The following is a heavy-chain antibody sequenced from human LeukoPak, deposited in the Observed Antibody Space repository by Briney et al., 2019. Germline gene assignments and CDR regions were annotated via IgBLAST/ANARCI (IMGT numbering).Heavy chain of an antibody. Sequence: GGSLRLSCAGSGFTFGGYGMPWFRQTPGKGLEWVAVIAYDGSRSFYAGSVKGRFTISRDNSKNKMSVQMDDLRAEDTAVYYCTRYNNDHFDYWGQGTLVTVSS. CDR1: GFTFGGYG. J-gene: IGHJ4*02. CDR2: IAYDGSRS. CDR3: TRYNNDHFDY. V-gene: IGHV3-33*01. D-gene: IGHD1-14*01.